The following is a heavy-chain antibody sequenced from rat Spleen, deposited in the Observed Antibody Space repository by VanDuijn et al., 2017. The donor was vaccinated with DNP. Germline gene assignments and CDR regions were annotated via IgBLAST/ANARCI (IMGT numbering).Heavy chain of an antibody. CDR2: IWAGGST. V-gene: IGHV2-72*01. CDR1: GFSLTSNG. CDR3: ARHYYDGSSYAMDA. D-gene: IGHD1-12*02. J-gene: IGHJ4*01. Sequence: QVQLEESGPGLMQPSETLSLTCTVSGFSLTSNGVGWVRQPLGKGLVWMGTIWAGGSTNYNSAVQSRLSISRDTSKSQVFLKMNSLQPEDTGTYHCARHYYDGSSYAMDAWGQGTSVTVSS.